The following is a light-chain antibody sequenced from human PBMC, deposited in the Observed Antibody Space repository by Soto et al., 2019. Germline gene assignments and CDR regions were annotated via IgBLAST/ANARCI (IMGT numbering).Light chain of an antibody. J-gene: IGKJ1*01. Sequence: EIVMTQSPATLSVSPGERATLSCRASQSVSSYLAWYQQKPGQAPRLLIYGASSRATGIPDRFSGSGSGTDFTLTISRLEPEDFAVFYCQQYGISPWTFGQGTKVDIK. CDR2: GAS. CDR1: QSVSSY. CDR3: QQYGISPWT. V-gene: IGKV3-20*01.